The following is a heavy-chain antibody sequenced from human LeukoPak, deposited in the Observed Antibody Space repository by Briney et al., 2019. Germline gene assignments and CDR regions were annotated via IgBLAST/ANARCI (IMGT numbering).Heavy chain of an antibody. CDR3: ARMAVSSSWYWFDP. CDR2: INHSGST. J-gene: IGHJ5*02. D-gene: IGHD6-13*01. V-gene: IGHV4-34*01. Sequence: SETLSLTCAVYGGSFSGYYWSWILQPPGKGLEWIGEINHSGSTNYNPSLKSRVTISVDTSKNQFSLKLSSVTAADTAVYYCARMAVSSSWYWFDPWGQGTLVTVSS. CDR1: GGSFSGYY.